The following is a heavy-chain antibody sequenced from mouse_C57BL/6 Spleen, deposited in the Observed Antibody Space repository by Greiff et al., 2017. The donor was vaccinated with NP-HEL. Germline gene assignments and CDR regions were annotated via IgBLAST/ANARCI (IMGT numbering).Heavy chain of an antibody. D-gene: IGHD2-4*01. CDR3: ARSGITSYFGY. CDR2: ILPGSGGT. Sequence: VQLQQSGAELMKPGASVKLSCKASGYTFNGYWIEWVKQRPGHGLEWIGEILPGSGGTNYNEKFKGKATFTADTSSNTAYLQLSSLTTEDAAIYYCARSGITSYFGYWGKGTTLTVST. CDR1: GYTFNGYW. J-gene: IGHJ2*01. V-gene: IGHV1-9*01.